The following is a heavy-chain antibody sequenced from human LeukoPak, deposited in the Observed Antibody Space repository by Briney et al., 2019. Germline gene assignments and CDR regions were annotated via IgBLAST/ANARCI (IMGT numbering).Heavy chain of an antibody. CDR3: AKALDY. CDR1: GFTFSSYG. J-gene: IGHJ4*02. CDR2: ISYDGSNK. Sequence: GGSLRLSCTASGFTFSSYGMHWVRQAPGKGLEWVAVISYDGSNKYYADSVKGRFTISRDNSKNTLYLQMNSLRAEDTAVYYCAKALDYWGQGTLVTVSS. V-gene: IGHV3-30*18.